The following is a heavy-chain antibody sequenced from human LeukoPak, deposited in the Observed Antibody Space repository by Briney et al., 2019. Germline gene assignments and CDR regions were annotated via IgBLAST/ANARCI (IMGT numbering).Heavy chain of an antibody. CDR3: ARDYGSGSYCFDY. CDR1: GFTFSSYS. D-gene: IGHD3-10*01. V-gene: IGHV3-21*01. CDR2: ISSSSSYI. J-gene: IGHJ4*02. Sequence: GESLRLSCAASGFTFSSYSMNWVRQAPGKGLEWVSSISSSSSYIYYADSVKGRFTISRDNAKNSLYLQMNSLRAEDTAVYYCARDYGSGSYCFDYWGQGTLVTVSS.